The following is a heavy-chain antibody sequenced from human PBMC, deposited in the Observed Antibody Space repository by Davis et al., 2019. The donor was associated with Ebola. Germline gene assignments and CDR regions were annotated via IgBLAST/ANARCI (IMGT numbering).Heavy chain of an antibody. CDR1: GYTFTSYD. CDR2: MNPNSGNT. V-gene: IGHV1-8*01. CDR3: ARASWATVGTRWFDP. J-gene: IGHJ5*02. Sequence: AASVQVSCKASGYTFTSYDINWVRQATGQGLEWMGWMNPNSGNTGYAQKFQGRVTMTRDTSTSTAYMELSGLRSEDTAVYYCARASWATVGTRWFDPWGQGTLVTVSS. D-gene: IGHD6-13*01.